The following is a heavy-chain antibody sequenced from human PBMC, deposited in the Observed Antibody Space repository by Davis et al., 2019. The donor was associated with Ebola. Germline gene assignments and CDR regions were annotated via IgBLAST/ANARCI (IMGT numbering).Heavy chain of an antibody. J-gene: IGHJ5*02. CDR2: IYYSGST. Sequence: SETLSLTCTVSGGSVSSGSYYWSWIRQPPGKGLEWIGYIYYSGSTNYNPSLKSRVTISVDTSKNQFSLKLSSVTAADTAVYYCARSEGPRGGWFDPWGQGALVTVSS. D-gene: IGHD3-10*01. CDR3: ARSEGPRGGWFDP. V-gene: IGHV4-61*01. CDR1: GGSVSSGSYY.